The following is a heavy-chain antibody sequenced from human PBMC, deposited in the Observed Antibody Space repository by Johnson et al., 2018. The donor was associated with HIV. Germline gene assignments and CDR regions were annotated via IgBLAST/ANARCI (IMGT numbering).Heavy chain of an antibody. D-gene: IGHD3-22*01. Sequence: VQLVESGGGVVRPGGSLRLSCAASGFTVSSNYMSWVRQAPGKGLEWVSVIYSGGSTYYADSVKGRFTISRDNSKNTLYLQMNSLRAEDTAVYYCARAYYDSRGYYPHAFHVWGQGTVVTVSS. J-gene: IGHJ3*01. CDR3: ARAYYDSRGYYPHAFHV. CDR2: IYSGGST. CDR1: GFTVSSNY. V-gene: IGHV3-53*01.